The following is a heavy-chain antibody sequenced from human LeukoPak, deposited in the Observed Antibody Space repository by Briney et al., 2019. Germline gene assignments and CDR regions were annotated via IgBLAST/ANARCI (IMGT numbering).Heavy chain of an antibody. J-gene: IGHJ4*02. CDR2: ISGSSATT. V-gene: IGHV3-48*02. D-gene: IGHD3-22*01. CDR1: GFSFSSYS. CDR3: ARDYYDCSGYYLY. Sequence: GGSLRLSCAASGFSFSSYSMNWVRQAPGKGLEWDSFISGSSATTYYTDSVKGRFTVSRDNAKDSLYLQMNSLRDEDTAVYYCARDYYDCSGYYLYWGQGILVTVSS.